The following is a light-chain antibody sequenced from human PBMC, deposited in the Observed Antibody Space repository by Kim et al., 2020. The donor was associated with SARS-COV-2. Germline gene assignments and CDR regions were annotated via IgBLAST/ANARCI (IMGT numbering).Light chain of an antibody. CDR1: SLRSYY. CDR2: GKN. CDR3: NSRDSSGNHLV. Sequence: ALGQTVRITCQGDSLRSYYSSWYQQKPGQAPVLVIYGKNNRPSGIPDRFSGSSSGNTASLTITGAQAEDEAGYYCNSRDSSGNHLVFGGGTQLTVL. J-gene: IGLJ2*01. V-gene: IGLV3-19*01.